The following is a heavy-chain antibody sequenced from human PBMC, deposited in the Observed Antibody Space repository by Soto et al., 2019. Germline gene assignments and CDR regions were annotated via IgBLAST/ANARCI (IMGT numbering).Heavy chain of an antibody. J-gene: IGHJ4*02. CDR3: ARSPYDGSSWYPFDY. D-gene: IGHD6-13*01. Sequence: PGGSLRLSCAASGFTFSSYDMHWVRQATGKGLEWVSAIGTAGDTYYPGSVKGRFTISRENAKNSLYLQMNSLRAEDTALYYCARSPYDGSSWYPFDYWGQGTLVTVSS. CDR2: IGTAGDT. CDR1: GFTFSSYD. V-gene: IGHV3-13*01.